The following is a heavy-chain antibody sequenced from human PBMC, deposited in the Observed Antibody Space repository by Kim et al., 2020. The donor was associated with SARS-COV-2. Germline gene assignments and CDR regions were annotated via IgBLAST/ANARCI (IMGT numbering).Heavy chain of an antibody. J-gene: IGHJ4*02. CDR1: GGSFSGYY. CDR3: ARVEYSSSWYDY. CDR2: INHSGST. Sequence: SETLSLTCAVYGGSFSGYYWSWIRQPPGKGLEWIGEINHSGSTNYNPSLKSRVTISVDTSKNQFSLKLSSVTAADTAVYYCARVEYSSSWYDYWGQGTLV. D-gene: IGHD6-13*01. V-gene: IGHV4-34*01.